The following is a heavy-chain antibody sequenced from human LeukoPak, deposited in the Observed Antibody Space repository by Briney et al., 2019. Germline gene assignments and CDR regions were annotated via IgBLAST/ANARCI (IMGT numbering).Heavy chain of an antibody. CDR3: AVSPEPNYYDSSGYLPYAFDI. J-gene: IGHJ3*02. CDR2: IYPGDSDT. Sequence: GEPLQISCKISGSSITTYWIGWVRQLPGKGLGWLGIIYPGDSDTRYSPSFQGQVTISADKSISTAYLQWSSLKASDTAMYYCAVSPEPNYYDSSGYLPYAFDIWGQGTMVTVSS. V-gene: IGHV5-51*01. D-gene: IGHD3-22*01. CDR1: GSSITTYW.